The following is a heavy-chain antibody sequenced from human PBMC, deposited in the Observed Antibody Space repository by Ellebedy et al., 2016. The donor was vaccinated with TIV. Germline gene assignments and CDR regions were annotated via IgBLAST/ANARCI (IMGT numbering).Heavy chain of an antibody. D-gene: IGHD3-10*01. CDR2: IYPGDSDP. V-gene: IGHV5-51*01. Sequence: GESLKISCKGSGYSFPTYWIGWVRQMPGKGLEWMWIIYPGDSDPAYSPSFRGRVTISADASLNTAYLHFSSLKASDTAIYYCARLETYGWGQGTLVTVSS. CDR1: GYSFPTYW. J-gene: IGHJ1*01. CDR3: ARLETYG.